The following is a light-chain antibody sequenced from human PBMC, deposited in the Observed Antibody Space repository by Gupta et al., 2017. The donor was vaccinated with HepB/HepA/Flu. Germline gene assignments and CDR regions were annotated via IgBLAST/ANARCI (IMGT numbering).Light chain of an antibody. CDR2: WAS. V-gene: IGKV4-1*01. Sequence: DIVMTQSPDSLAVSLGERATINCKSSQSVLYSSNNKNYLAWYQQKPGQPPKLLIYWASTRESGVPDRFSGSGSGTDFTLTISILQAEDVAVYYCQQDDSTPCNFGQGTKMEIK. CDR3: QQDDSTPCN. J-gene: IGKJ2*02. CDR1: QSVLYSSNNKNY.